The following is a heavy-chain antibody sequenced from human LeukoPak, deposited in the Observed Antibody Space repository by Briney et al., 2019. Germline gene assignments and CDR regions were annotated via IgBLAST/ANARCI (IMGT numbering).Heavy chain of an antibody. CDR1: GYSVSSNSAT. D-gene: IGHD7-27*01. Sequence: SQTLSLTCAISGYSVSSNSATWNWISQAPSRGLEWPGRTYYRSKWYNDYAISVKSRITINPDTYKNQFSLQQNSVTPEDTAVYYCARARGGDDSFDIWGQGTMVTVSS. CDR2: TYYRSKWYN. CDR3: ARARGGDDSFDI. V-gene: IGHV6-1*01. J-gene: IGHJ3*02.